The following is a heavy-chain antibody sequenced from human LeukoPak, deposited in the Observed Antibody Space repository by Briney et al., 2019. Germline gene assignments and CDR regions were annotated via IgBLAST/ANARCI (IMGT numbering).Heavy chain of an antibody. J-gene: IGHJ2*01. CDR1: GESFSVYS. CDR2: INQRRNT. D-gene: IGHD6-19*01. V-gene: IGHV4-34*01. CDR3: ARHGWHAWYFDL. Sequence: SETLSLTCVVYGESFSVYSWSWIRQPPGKRLEWIGEINQRRNTNYNPSLKSRVTISIDTSKNQFSLKLSSVTAADTAVYYCARHGWHAWYFDLWGRGTLVTVSS.